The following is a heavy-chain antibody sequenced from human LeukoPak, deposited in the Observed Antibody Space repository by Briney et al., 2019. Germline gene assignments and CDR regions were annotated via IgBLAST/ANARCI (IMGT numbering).Heavy chain of an antibody. CDR3: ATWGIAVAGTFDY. CDR1: GGSISSSY. V-gene: IGHV4-59*08. J-gene: IGHJ4*02. D-gene: IGHD6-19*01. Sequence: PSEPLSLTCTVSGGSISSSYWSWIREPPGKGVEWIGNINYSASTNYNPSIKSRVAISVDTSKNQFSLKLSSVTAADTAVYYCATWGIAVAGTFDYWGQGTMVTVST. CDR2: INYSAST.